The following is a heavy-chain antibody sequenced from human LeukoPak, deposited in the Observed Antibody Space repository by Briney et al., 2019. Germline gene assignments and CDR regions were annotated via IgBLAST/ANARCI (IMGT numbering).Heavy chain of an antibody. CDR2: ISAYNGNT. D-gene: IGHD3-22*01. CDR1: GYTFTSYG. CDR3: ARDLADHSSGYYDWFDP. J-gene: IGHJ5*02. Sequence: GASVKVSCKASGYTFTSYGISWVRQAPGQGLEWMGWISAYNGNTNYAQKLQGRVTMTTDTSTSTAYMELRSLRSDDTAVYYCARDLADHSSGYYDWFDPWGQGTLVTVSS. V-gene: IGHV1-18*01.